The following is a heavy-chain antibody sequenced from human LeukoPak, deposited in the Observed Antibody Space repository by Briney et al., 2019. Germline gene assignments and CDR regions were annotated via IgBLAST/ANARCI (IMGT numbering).Heavy chain of an antibody. D-gene: IGHD6-19*01. Sequence: GGSLRLSCAASGFTFSSYAMSWVRQAPGKGLEWVSSISSSSSYIYYADSVKGRFTISRDNAKNSLYLQMNSLRAEDTAVYYCAREAGSRAVAGSDYWGQGTLVTVSS. CDR1: GFTFSSYA. V-gene: IGHV3-21*03. CDR3: AREAGSRAVAGSDY. J-gene: IGHJ4*02. CDR2: ISSSSSYI.